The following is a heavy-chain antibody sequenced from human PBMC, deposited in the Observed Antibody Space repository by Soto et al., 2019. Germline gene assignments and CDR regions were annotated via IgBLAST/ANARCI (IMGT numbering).Heavy chain of an antibody. J-gene: IGHJ5*02. D-gene: IGHD2-21*02. CDR3: ARAYCGGDCYPGSNWFDP. V-gene: IGHV3-74*01. CDR2: INSDGSST. Sequence: PGGSLRLSCAASGFTFSSYWMHWVRQAPGKGLVWVSRINSDGSSTSYADSVKGRFTISRDNAKNTLYLQMNSLRAEDTAVYYYARAYCGGDCYPGSNWFDPWGQGTLVTVSS. CDR1: GFTFSSYW.